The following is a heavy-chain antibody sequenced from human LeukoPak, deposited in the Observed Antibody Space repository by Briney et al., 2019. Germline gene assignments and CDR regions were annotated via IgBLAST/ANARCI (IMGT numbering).Heavy chain of an antibody. J-gene: IGHJ1*01. D-gene: IGHD6-13*01. CDR2: INAGNGNT. CDR3: ARDESSSWYAYFQH. V-gene: IGHV1-3*01. CDR1: GYTFTSYA. Sequence: SVKVSCKASGYTFTSYAMHWVRQAPGQRLEWMGWINAGNGNTKYSQKFQGRVTITRDTSASTAYMELSSLRSEDTAVYYCARDESSSWYAYFQHWGQGTLVTVSS.